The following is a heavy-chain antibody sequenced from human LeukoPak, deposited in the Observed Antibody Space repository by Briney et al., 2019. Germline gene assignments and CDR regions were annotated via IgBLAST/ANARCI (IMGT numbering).Heavy chain of an antibody. Sequence: GGSLRLTCAASGFTFSSYWMSWVRQAPGKGLEWVANIKQDGSEKYYVDSMKGRFTISRDNAKNSLYLQMNSLRAEDTAVYYCARDKVWYGIAAAGTEDAWGQGTLVTVSS. CDR2: IKQDGSEK. CDR1: GFTFSSYW. J-gene: IGHJ5*02. CDR3: ARDKVWYGIAAAGTEDA. D-gene: IGHD6-13*01. V-gene: IGHV3-7*01.